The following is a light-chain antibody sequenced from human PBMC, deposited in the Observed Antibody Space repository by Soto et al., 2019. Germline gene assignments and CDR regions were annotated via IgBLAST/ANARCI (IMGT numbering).Light chain of an antibody. J-gene: IGLJ2*01. CDR2: EVS. CDR1: SSDVGSYNL. CDR3: CSYAGSSTHVL. Sequence: QSVLTQPASVSGSPGQSITISCIGTSSDVGSYNLVSWYQQHPGKAPKVLIYEVSERPSGVSNRFSGSKSGNTASLTISGLQAEDEAEYYCCSYAGSSTHVLLGGGTKVTVL. V-gene: IGLV2-23*02.